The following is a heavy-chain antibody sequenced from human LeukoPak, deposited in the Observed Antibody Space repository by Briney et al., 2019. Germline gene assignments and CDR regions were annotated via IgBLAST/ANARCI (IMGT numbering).Heavy chain of an antibody. V-gene: IGHV1-69*04. CDR1: GGTFSSYA. J-gene: IGHJ4*02. CDR2: IIPILGIA. CDR3: ARGRKGSYSSSWYSN. Sequence: ASVKVSCKASGGTFSSYAISWVRQAPGQGLEWMGRIIPILGIANYAQKFQGRVTITADKSTSTAYMELSSLRSEDTAVYYCARGRKGSYSSSWYSNWGQGTLVTVSS. D-gene: IGHD6-13*01.